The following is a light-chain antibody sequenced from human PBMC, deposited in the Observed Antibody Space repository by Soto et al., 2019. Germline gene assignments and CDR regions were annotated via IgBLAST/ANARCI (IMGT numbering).Light chain of an antibody. Sequence: QSGLTQPAAVSGSPGQSITISCTGTSSDVGGYNYVSWYQQHPGKAPKLMIYEVSNRPSGVSNRFSGSKSGNTASLTISGLQAEDEADYYCSSYTSSSLYVFGTGTKVTV. V-gene: IGLV2-14*01. CDR1: SSDVGGYNY. J-gene: IGLJ1*01. CDR3: SSYTSSSLYV. CDR2: EVS.